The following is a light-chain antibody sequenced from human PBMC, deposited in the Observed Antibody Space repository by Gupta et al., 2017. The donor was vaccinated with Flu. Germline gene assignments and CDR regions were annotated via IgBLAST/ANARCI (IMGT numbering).Light chain of an antibody. CDR1: QSIGSW. Sequence: DIQMTQSPSTLSASVGDRVTITCRASQSIGSWLAWYQQIPGKAPKLLIYKASTLETEVPSRFSGSGSGTEFTLTISSLQPDDFTTYYCQQYFSYSRTLGQGTKVEIK. CDR3: QQYFSYSRT. V-gene: IGKV1-5*03. CDR2: KAS. J-gene: IGKJ1*01.